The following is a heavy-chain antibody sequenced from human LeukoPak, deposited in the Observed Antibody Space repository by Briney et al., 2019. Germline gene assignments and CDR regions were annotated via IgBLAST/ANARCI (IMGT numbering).Heavy chain of an antibody. Sequence: SETLSLTCAVYGGYFSGYYWSWIRQPPGKGLEWIGEINHSGSTNYNPSLKSRVTISVDTSKNQFSLKLSSVTAADTAVYYCARGGVYYYGSGSHNWFDPWGQGTLVTVSS. D-gene: IGHD3-10*01. CDR1: GGYFSGYY. V-gene: IGHV4-34*01. J-gene: IGHJ5*02. CDR3: ARGGVYYYGSGSHNWFDP. CDR2: INHSGST.